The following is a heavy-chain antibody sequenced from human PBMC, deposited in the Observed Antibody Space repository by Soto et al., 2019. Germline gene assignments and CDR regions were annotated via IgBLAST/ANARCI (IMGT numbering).Heavy chain of an antibody. J-gene: IGHJ5*02. CDR2: IYHSGST. V-gene: IGHV4-38-2*01. CDR1: GYSITNGYY. D-gene: IGHD3-22*01. Sequence: SETLSLTCAVSGYSITNGYYWGWIRQPPGQGLEWIGTIYHSGSTYYNPSLKTRVTISVDTSKNQFSLKLSSVAAADTAVYYCARVGPWVPYYYDSSPYTFENWFDPWGQGTLVTVSS. CDR3: ARVGPWVPYYYDSSPYTFENWFDP.